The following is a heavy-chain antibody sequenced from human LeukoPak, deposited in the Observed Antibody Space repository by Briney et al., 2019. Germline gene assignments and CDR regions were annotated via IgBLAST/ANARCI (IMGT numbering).Heavy chain of an antibody. V-gene: IGHV3-53*01. CDR2: IYSGGST. Sequence: PGGSLRLSCAASGFTVSSDYISWVRQAPGKGLEWVSVIYSGGSTNYADSVRARFTIFRDNSKNTVYLQMNSLRVEDTAVYYCARATLDNWGQGTLVTVSS. CDR3: ARATLDN. J-gene: IGHJ4*02. CDR1: GFTVSSDY.